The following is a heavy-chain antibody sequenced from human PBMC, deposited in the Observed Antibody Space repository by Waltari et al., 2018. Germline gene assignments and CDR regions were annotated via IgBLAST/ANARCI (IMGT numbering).Heavy chain of an antibody. CDR1: GGSISSSSYY. D-gene: IGHD2-2*01. CDR2: IYYSGGT. V-gene: IGHV4-39*07. CDR3: ARDMGVVVPAAMTSTYYYYMDV. Sequence: QLQLQESGPGLVKPSETLSLTCTVSGGSISSSSYYWGWIRQPPGKGLEWIGSIYYSGGTYYNPSLKSRVTISVDTSKNQFSLKLSSVTAADTAVYYCARDMGVVVPAAMTSTYYYYMDVWGKGTTVTVSS. J-gene: IGHJ6*03.